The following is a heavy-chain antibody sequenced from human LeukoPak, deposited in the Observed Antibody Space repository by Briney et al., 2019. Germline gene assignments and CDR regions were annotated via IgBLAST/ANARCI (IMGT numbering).Heavy chain of an antibody. CDR3: ARGVDTAMVTWWFDP. CDR1: GYTFTSYY. Sequence: ASVKVSCKASGYTFTSYYMHWVRQAPGQGLEWMGIINPSGGSTSYAQKFQGRVTMTRDMSTSTVYMELSSLRSEDTAVYYCARGVDTAMVTWWFDPWGQGTLVTVSS. V-gene: IGHV1-46*01. CDR2: INPSGGST. J-gene: IGHJ5*02. D-gene: IGHD5-18*01.